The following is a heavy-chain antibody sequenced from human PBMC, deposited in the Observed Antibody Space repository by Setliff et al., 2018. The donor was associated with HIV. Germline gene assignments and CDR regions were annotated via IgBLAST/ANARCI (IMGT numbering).Heavy chain of an antibody. Sequence: ASVKVSCKASGYTFTDYYIHWVRQAPGQGLEWMGWINSASGGTNYAQNFQGGVTVTRDTSINTAYVELNSLKSDDTAVYYCARDYLHVFDIWGQGTMVTVS. V-gene: IGHV1-2*02. CDR3: ARDYLHVFDI. J-gene: IGHJ3*02. CDR2: INSASGGT. CDR1: GYTFTDYY.